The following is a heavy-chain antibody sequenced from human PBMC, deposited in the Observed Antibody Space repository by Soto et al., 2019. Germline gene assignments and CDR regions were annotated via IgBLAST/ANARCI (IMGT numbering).Heavy chain of an antibody. CDR3: ASSYYDSSPYYYYGMDV. D-gene: IGHD3-22*01. J-gene: IGHJ6*02. CDR1: GRSISSGDYY. V-gene: IGHV4-31*03. Sequence: SETLSLTCTVPGRSISSGDYYWSWIRQHPGKGLEWIGYISYSGRTYYNSSLKSRVTISGDTSKNQFSLKLSSVTVADTAVYYCASSYYDSSPYYYYGMDVWGQGTTVTVSS. CDR2: ISYSGRT.